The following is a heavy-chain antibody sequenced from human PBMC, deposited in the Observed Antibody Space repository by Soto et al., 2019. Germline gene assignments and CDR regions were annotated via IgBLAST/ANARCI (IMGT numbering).Heavy chain of an antibody. CDR3: ARVVRFFGGHAGY. CDR2: MNTNTGNT. CDR1: GYTFTEFD. V-gene: IGHV1-8*01. Sequence: ASVKVSCKTSGYTFTEFDINWVRQAPGQGLEWMGWMNTNTGNTGYAQKFQGRVTMTRDTSISTAYMELRRLRSEDTAVYYCARVVRFFGGHAGYWGQGTLVTVAS. D-gene: IGHD3-3*01. J-gene: IGHJ4*02.